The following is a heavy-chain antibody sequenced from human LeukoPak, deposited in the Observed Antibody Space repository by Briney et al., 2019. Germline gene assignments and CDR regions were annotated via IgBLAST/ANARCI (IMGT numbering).Heavy chain of an antibody. CDR2: ITSDGSST. J-gene: IGHJ3*02. V-gene: IGHV3-74*01. Sequence: AGGSLRLSCAASGFTFSSYWMHWVRQPPGKGLVWVSRITSDGSSTSYADSVKGRFTISRDNAKNTLYLQMYSLRAEDRAVYYCARGNGHASDIWGQGTMVTVSS. D-gene: IGHD2-8*01. CDR1: GFTFSSYW. CDR3: ARGNGHASDI.